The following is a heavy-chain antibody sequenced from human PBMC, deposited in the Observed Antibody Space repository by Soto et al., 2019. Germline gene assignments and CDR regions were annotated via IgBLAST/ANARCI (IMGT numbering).Heavy chain of an antibody. CDR2: IYWDDDK. Sequence: QITLKESGPTLVRPAQTLTLTCDFSGFSLSTYHMGVAWIRQPPGEALEWLALIYWDDDKRYSPSLKDMLANTKDTSSNQVVLTITNMDPGDTATYFCAHAGDYDLLTFDHWGPGTLVTVSS. CDR3: AHAGDYDLLTFDH. J-gene: IGHJ4*02. D-gene: IGHD4-17*01. V-gene: IGHV2-5*02. CDR1: GFSLSTYHMG.